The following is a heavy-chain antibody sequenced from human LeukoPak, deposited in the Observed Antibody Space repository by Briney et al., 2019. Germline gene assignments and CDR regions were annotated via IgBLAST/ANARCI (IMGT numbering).Heavy chain of an antibody. CDR1: GYSFTSYG. CDR3: ARMGAMGDYYYYYGMDV. D-gene: IGHD1-26*01. Sequence: HGESLKISCKGSGYSFTSYGISWVRQAPGQGLEWMGWISAYNGNTNYAQKLQGRVAMTTDTSTSTAYMELRSLRSDDTAVYYCARMGAMGDYYYYYGMDVWGQGTTVTVSS. V-gene: IGHV1-18*01. J-gene: IGHJ6*02. CDR2: ISAYNGNT.